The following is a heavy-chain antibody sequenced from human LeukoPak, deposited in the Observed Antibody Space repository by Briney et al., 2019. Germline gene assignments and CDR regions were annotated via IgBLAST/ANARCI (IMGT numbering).Heavy chain of an antibody. D-gene: IGHD3-10*01. CDR2: TSSSDAGT. J-gene: IGHJ6*03. CDR1: GFTLSTYA. Sequence: GGSLRLSCAASGFTLSTYAMSWVRQTPGKGLEWVAATSSSDAGTYHEDSVQGRFTISRDNSKNTLYMQVNSLRVEDTAVYYCATDGGYGSGTLWSYMDVWGKGTTVTISS. V-gene: IGHV3-23*01. CDR3: ATDGGYGSGTLWSYMDV.